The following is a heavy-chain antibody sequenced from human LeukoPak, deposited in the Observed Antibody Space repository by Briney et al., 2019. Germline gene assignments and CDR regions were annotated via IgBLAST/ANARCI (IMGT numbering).Heavy chain of an antibody. D-gene: IGHD6-19*01. CDR2: IYTSGST. J-gene: IGHJ6*03. Sequence: SETLSLTCTVSGGSISSGSYYWSWIQQPAGKGLEWIGRIYTSGSTNYSPSLKSRVTISVDTSKNQFSLKLSSVTAADTAVYYCARNTHSSGWSSGYYYYMDVWGKGTTVTVSS. CDR3: ARNTHSSGWSSGYYYYMDV. V-gene: IGHV4-61*02. CDR1: GGSISSGSYY.